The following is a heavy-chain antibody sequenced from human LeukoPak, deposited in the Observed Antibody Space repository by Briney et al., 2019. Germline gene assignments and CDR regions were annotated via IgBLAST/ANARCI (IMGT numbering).Heavy chain of an antibody. D-gene: IGHD2-15*01. J-gene: IGHJ4*02. CDR2: MNPNSGNT. Sequence: ASVEVSYKASGYTFTSYDINWVRQATGQGLEWMGWMNPNSGNTGYAQKFQARVTMTRNTSISTAYMELSSLRSEDTAVYYCARGTRGTLGYCSGGSCYSFFYWGQGTLVTVSS. V-gene: IGHV1-8*01. CDR1: GYTFTSYD. CDR3: ARGTRGTLGYCSGGSCYSFFY.